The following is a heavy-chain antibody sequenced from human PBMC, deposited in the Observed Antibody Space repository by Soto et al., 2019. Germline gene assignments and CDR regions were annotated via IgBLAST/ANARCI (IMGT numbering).Heavy chain of an antibody. J-gene: IGHJ3*02. CDR2: INHSGST. Sequence: QVQLQQWGAGLLKPSETLSLTCAVYGGSFSGYYWSWIRQPPGKGLEWIGEINHSGSTNYNPSLKSRVTISVDTSKNQFSLKLSSVTAADTAVYYCARGSLRWVGPHDAFDIWGQGTMVTVSS. D-gene: IGHD4-17*01. CDR1: GGSFSGYY. CDR3: ARGSLRWVGPHDAFDI. V-gene: IGHV4-34*01.